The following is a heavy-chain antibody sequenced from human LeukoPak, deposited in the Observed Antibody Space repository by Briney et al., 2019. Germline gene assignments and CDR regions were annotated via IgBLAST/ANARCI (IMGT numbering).Heavy chain of an antibody. V-gene: IGHV1-2*02. CDR1: GYTFTGYY. Sequence: ASVKVSCKASGYTFTGYYMHWVRQAPGQGLEWMGWINPNSGGTNYAQKFQGRVTMTRDTSISTAYMELSSLRSEDTAMYYCARGRLRSLGYYGSGRTNWFDPWGQGTLVTVSS. CDR2: INPNSGGT. D-gene: IGHD3-10*01. CDR3: ARGRLRSLGYYGSGRTNWFDP. J-gene: IGHJ5*02.